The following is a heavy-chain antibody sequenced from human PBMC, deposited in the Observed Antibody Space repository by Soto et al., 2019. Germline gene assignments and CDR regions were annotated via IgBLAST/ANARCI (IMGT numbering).Heavy chain of an antibody. Sequence: ASVKVSCKASGYTFASYTLHWVRQAPGQRFEWLGWISAGNGNTKSSQKFQDRVTFDRNTSASTVSMELNSLRSEDTAIYYCARVSMAPHAGTLYYDYWGQGSLVTVCS. D-gene: IGHD6-13*01. CDR1: GYTFASYT. V-gene: IGHV1-3*01. J-gene: IGHJ4*03. CDR3: ARVSMAPHAGTLYYDY. CDR2: ISAGNGNT.